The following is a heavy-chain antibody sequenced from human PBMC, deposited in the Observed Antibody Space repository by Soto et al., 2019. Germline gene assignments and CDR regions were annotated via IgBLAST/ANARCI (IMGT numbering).Heavy chain of an antibody. V-gene: IGHV4-30-4*01. D-gene: IGHD3-22*01. CDR1: GGSISSGDYY. J-gene: IGHJ4*02. CDR3: ARDYDSSGLFDY. CDR2: IYYSGST. Sequence: SETLSLTCTVSGGSISSGDYYWSWIRQPPGKGLEWIGYIYYSGSTYYNPSLKSRVTISVDTSKNQFSLKLSSVTAADTAVYYCARDYDSSGLFDYWGQGTLVTVSS.